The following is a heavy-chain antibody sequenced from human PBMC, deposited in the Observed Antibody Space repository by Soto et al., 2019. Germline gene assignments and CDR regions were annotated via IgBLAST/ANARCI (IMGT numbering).Heavy chain of an antibody. D-gene: IGHD6-6*01. Sequence: ASVKVFCKASGYTFTSYYMHWVRQAPGQGLEWMGIINPSGGSTSYAQKFQGRVTMTRDTSTSTVYMELSSLRSEDTAVYYCARDPQYSSSYYYYYYGMDVWGQGTTVTVSS. CDR2: INPSGGST. CDR1: GYTFTSYY. V-gene: IGHV1-46*01. CDR3: ARDPQYSSSYYYYYYGMDV. J-gene: IGHJ6*02.